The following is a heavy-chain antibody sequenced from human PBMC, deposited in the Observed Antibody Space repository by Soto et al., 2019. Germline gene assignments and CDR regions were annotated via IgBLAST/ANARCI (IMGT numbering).Heavy chain of an antibody. CDR3: ARIRRSSGWHYYYGMDV. Sequence: SGPTLVNPTQTLTLTCTFSGFSLSTSGMCVSWIRQPPGKALEWLARIDWDDDKYYSTSLKTRLTISKDTSKNQVVLTMTNMDPVDTATYYCARIRRSSGWHYYYGMDVWGQGTTVTVSS. CDR1: GFSLSTSGMC. D-gene: IGHD6-19*01. CDR2: IDWDDDK. J-gene: IGHJ6*02. V-gene: IGHV2-70*11.